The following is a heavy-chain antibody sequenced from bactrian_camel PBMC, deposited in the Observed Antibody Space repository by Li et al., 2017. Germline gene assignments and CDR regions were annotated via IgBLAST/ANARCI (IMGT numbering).Heavy chain of an antibody. Sequence: HVQLVESGGGSVQAGGSLRLSCVVSGHSRGSNCVGWYRLPPGRAPAEREGIAAIRRSGGETWYAGSVKGRFTISRDAAETTLYLQMNSLNPEDTAMYYCAAHAIFCRLSGSAILEYTYCGQGTQVTVS. CDR1: GHSRGSNC. CDR3: AAHAIFCRLSGSAILEYTY. V-gene: IGHV3S55*01. CDR2: IRRSGGET. D-gene: IGHD2*01. J-gene: IGHJ4*01.